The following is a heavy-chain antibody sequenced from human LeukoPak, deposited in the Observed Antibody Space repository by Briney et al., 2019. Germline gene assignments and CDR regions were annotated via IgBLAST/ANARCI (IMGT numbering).Heavy chain of an antibody. D-gene: IGHD3-16*01. CDR3: AWGGMAAFDS. Sequence: GGSLRLSSAASGFTFSDYYMSWIRQAPGKGLEWVAYISSSGNTRYYADSVKGRFTISRDNAKNSLYLQMNSLRAEDTAVYYCAWGGMAAFDSWGQGTLVTVSS. J-gene: IGHJ4*02. CDR1: GFTFSDYY. V-gene: IGHV3-11*04. CDR2: ISSSGNTR.